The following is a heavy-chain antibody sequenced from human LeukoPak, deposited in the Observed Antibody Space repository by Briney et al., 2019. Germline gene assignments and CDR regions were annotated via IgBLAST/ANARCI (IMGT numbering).Heavy chain of an antibody. CDR3: ARHPDSSGYYAFDY. CDR2: IYSDGST. CDR1: GFTVSSYY. J-gene: IGHJ4*02. Sequence: GGSLRLSCAASGFTVSSYYMSWVRQAPGKGLEWVSVIYSDGSTYYADSVKGRFTISRDNSKNRLYLQMNSLRAEDTAVYYCARHPDSSGYYAFDYWGQGTLVTVSS. D-gene: IGHD3-22*01. V-gene: IGHV3-66*04.